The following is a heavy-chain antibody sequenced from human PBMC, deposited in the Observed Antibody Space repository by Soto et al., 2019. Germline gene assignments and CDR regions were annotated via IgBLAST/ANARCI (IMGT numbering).Heavy chain of an antibody. CDR1: GFTFSRYA. D-gene: IGHD1-26*01. CDR3: AKPRFSGNGGIFAH. J-gene: IGHJ4*02. Sequence: PGGSLRLSCAASGFTFSRYAMHWVRQAPGKGLEYVSTISSNGGSTYYANSVKGRFTISRDNSKNTLYLQMGSLRAEDTALYYCAKPRFSGNGGIFAHWGLGILVTVSS. CDR2: ISSNGGST. V-gene: IGHV3-64*01.